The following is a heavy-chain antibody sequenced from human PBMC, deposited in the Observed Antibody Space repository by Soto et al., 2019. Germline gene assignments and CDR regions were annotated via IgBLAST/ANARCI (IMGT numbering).Heavy chain of an antibody. V-gene: IGHV4-59*08. CDR2: IYYSGST. CDR1: GGSISSYY. J-gene: IGHJ1*01. Sequence: SETLSLTCTVSGGSISSYYWRWIRQPPGKGLEWIGYIYYSGSTNYNPSLKSRVTISVDTSKNQFSLQLSSVTAADTAVYYCARHDGSGSYYKEEEYFQHWGQGTLVTVS. D-gene: IGHD3-10*01. CDR3: ARHDGSGSYYKEEEYFQH.